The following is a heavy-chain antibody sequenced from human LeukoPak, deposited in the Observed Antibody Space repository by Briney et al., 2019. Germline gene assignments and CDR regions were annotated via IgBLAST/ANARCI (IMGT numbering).Heavy chain of an antibody. V-gene: IGHV3-15*01. CDR1: GFTFSNAW. Sequence: PGGSLRLSCAASGFTFSNAWMSWVRQAPGKGLEWVGRIKSKTDGGTTDYAAPVKGRFTISRDDSKNTLYLQMNSLKTEDTAVYYCTTDRVGALTTGQTSPGPVDYWGQGTLVTVSS. D-gene: IGHD1-26*01. CDR3: TTDRVGALTTGQTSPGPVDY. CDR2: IKSKTDGGTT. J-gene: IGHJ4*02.